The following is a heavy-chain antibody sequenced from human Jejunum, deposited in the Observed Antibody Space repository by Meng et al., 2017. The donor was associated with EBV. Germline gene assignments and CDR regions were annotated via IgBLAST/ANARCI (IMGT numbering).Heavy chain of an antibody. CDR1: GCSLTTNGVG. Sequence: QITLKEARPTLVTPPKPLPSTCTFSGCSLTTNGVGAGWIRQPPGKALEWRAVIYWDDSRLYSPSLNSRLTITKDTSKSQVVLTMTDMDPVDTATYYCAHKGSGSYPLDYWGQGTLVTVSS. D-gene: IGHD1-26*01. CDR3: AHKGSGSYPLDY. CDR2: IYWDDSR. J-gene: IGHJ4*02. V-gene: IGHV2-5*02.